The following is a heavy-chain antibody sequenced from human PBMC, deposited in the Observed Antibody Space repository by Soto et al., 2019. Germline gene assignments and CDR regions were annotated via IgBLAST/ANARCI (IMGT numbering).Heavy chain of an antibody. CDR2: ISHRGRT. V-gene: IGHV4-34*02. J-gene: IGHJ3*01. D-gene: IGHD3-9*01. Sequence: QVQLQQWGAGLLKPSGTLSRTCAVYGGSLSPYYWSWIRQSPEMGLEWIGEISHRGRTNYNPSLRSRVTISVDKSKNQCSLELTAVTVADTVLYYCARNFDRVPLRAFDVWGQGAMGIVSS. CDR1: GGSLSPYY. CDR3: ARNFDRVPLRAFDV.